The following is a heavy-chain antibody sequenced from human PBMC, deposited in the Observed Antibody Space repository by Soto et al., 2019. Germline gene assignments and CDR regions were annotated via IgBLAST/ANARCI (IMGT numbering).Heavy chain of an antibody. Sequence: QVQLQESGPGLVKPSQALSLSCTVSGDSITTGGFYLSWIRQHPGKGLEWIGSIYYGGSTYYNPSLPSRHNMSIDASQYQFSLKLTSATAANTAGYFFASGARTTPLAACWASWGPGTLVSVSS. CDR3: ASGARTTPLAACWAS. CDR1: GDSITTGGFY. V-gene: IGHV4-31*03. D-gene: IGHD2-15*01. CDR2: IYYGGST. J-gene: IGHJ5*02.